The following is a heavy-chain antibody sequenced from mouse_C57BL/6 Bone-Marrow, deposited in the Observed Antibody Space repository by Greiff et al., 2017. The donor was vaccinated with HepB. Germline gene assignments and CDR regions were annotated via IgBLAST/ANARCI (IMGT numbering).Heavy chain of an antibody. Sequence: EVKVVESGGGLVKPGGSLKLSRAASGFTFSDYGMHWVRQAPEKGLEWVAYISSGSSTIYYADTVKGRFTISRDNAKNTLFLQMTSLRSEDTAMYYCARLYDYWGQGTTLTVSS. CDR3: ARLYDY. J-gene: IGHJ2*01. D-gene: IGHD2-12*01. V-gene: IGHV5-17*01. CDR1: GFTFSDYG. CDR2: ISSGSSTI.